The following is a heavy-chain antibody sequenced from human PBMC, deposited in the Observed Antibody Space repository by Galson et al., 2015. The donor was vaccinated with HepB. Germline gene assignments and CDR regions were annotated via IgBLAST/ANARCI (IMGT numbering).Heavy chain of an antibody. CDR3: AVRYYDFWSGYYNWWFDP. D-gene: IGHD3-3*01. CDR1: GGSFSGYY. CDR2: INHSGST. J-gene: IGHJ5*02. Sequence: ETLSLTCAVYGGSFSGYYWSWIRQPPGKGLEWIGEINHSGSTNYNPSLKSRVTISVDTSKSQFSLKLSSVTAADTAVYYCAVRYYDFWSGYYNWWFDPWGQGTLVTVSS. V-gene: IGHV4-34*01.